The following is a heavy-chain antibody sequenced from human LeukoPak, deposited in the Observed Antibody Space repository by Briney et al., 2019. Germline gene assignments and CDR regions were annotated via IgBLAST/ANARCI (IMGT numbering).Heavy chain of an antibody. CDR3: ARESYGSRSYDYYYYYMDV. CDR1: GGSISRSRYY. D-gene: IGHD3-10*01. Sequence: PSETPSLTCTVSGGSISRSRYYWGWIRQPPGKGVEWIGSIYYSGSTYYNPSLKSRVTTSVDTSKNQFSLKLSSVTAADTAVYYCARESYGSRSYDYYYYYMDVWGKGTTVTISS. CDR2: IYYSGST. J-gene: IGHJ6*03. V-gene: IGHV4-39*07.